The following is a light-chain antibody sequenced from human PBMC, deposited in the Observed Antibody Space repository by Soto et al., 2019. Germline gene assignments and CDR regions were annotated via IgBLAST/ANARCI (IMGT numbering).Light chain of an antibody. CDR3: CSYAGSSAHVV. CDR1: SSDVGSYSL. CDR2: EDS. J-gene: IGLJ2*01. Sequence: QSVLTQPASVSGSPGQSITISCTGTSSDVGSYSLVSWYQQHPGKAPKLMIYEDSKRPSGISTRFSGSKSGNTASLTISGLQAEDEADYYCCSYAGSSAHVVFGGGTKLTVL. V-gene: IGLV2-23*01.